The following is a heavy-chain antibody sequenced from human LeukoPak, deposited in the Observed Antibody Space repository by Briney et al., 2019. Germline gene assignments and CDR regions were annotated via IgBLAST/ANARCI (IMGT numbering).Heavy chain of an antibody. V-gene: IGHV5-51*01. CDR3: ATLEVVTPHWYFDL. D-gene: IGHD3-22*01. CDR1: GYSFISHW. J-gene: IGHJ2*01. Sequence: GESLKISCKDSGYSFISHWIGWVRQMPGKGLEWMGIIYPGDSDTRYSPSFQGLVTISADKSISTAYLQWSSLKASDTATYYCATLEVVTPHWYFDLWGRGTLVTVSS. CDR2: IYPGDSDT.